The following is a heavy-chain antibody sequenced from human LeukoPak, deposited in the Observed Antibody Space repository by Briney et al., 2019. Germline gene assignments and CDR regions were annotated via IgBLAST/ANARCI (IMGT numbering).Heavy chain of an antibody. J-gene: IGHJ6*02. V-gene: IGHV3-53*01. CDR3: ASETGCHNGVGFSYYYYGLDV. Sequence: GGSLRLFCAVSGVTFSSNSLSWVRQAPGKGLEWLSMICSGGKTAYGDCGSGRFTISRKNSKNTLYLQMNSLRGQDTAVLYGASETGCHNGVGFSYYYYGLDVWGQGTTVTVSS. CDR2: ICSGGKT. CDR1: GVTFSSNS. D-gene: IGHD2-8*01.